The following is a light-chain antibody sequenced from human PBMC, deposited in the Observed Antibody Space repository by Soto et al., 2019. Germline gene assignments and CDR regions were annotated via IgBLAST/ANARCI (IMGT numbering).Light chain of an antibody. Sequence: IQLTQSPAALSASVGGSFTITCRASQGITSYLAWYQQKPGKAPNLLIYGASTLQSGVPSRFSGSGSGTDFTLTISSLQAEDFATYYCQQTRSYPSTFGGGTKVDIK. CDR3: QQTRSYPST. CDR2: GAS. J-gene: IGKJ4*01. V-gene: IGKV1-9*01. CDR1: QGITSY.